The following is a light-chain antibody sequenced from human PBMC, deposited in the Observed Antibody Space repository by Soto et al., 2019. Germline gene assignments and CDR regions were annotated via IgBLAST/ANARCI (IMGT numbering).Light chain of an antibody. CDR2: GAS. Sequence: TQSPSSLSATVGDRVTITCQASQDISSYLAWYQQKPGQAPRLLIYGASSRATGIPDWFSGSGSGTDFTLTISRLEPEDFAVYYCQQYGSSPRSITFGHGARLEI. CDR1: QDISSY. V-gene: IGKV3-20*01. J-gene: IGKJ5*01. CDR3: QQYGSSPRSIT.